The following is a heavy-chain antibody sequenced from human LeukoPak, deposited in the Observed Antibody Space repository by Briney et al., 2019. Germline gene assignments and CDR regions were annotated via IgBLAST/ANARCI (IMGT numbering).Heavy chain of an antibody. CDR3: ARDGDSSGWYYYFDY. Sequence: ASVKVSCKASGYTFTSYAMNWVRQAPGQGLEWMGWINTNTGNPTYAQGFTGRFVFSLDTSVSTAYLQISSLKAEDTAVYYCARDGDSSGWYYYFDYWGQGTLVTVSS. D-gene: IGHD6-19*01. CDR2: INTNTGNP. CDR1: GYTFTSYA. J-gene: IGHJ4*02. V-gene: IGHV7-4-1*02.